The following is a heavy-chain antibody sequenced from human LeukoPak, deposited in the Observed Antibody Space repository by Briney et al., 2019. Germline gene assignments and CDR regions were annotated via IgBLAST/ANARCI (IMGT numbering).Heavy chain of an antibody. J-gene: IGHJ4*02. CDR3: ARGAGTRHLDY. CDR1: GYSISSGYY. Sequence: PSETLSLTCAASGYSISSGYYWGWIRQPPGKGLEWIGSIFHSGITYYNPSLETRVTLSVDTSKNQFSLNVNSVTAADTAVYYCARGAGTRHLDYWGQGTLVTVSS. D-gene: IGHD1-7*01. CDR2: IFHSGIT. V-gene: IGHV4-38-2*01.